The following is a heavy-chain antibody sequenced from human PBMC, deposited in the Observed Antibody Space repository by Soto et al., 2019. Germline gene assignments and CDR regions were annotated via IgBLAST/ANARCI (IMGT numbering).Heavy chain of an antibody. Sequence: QVQLVQSGAEVKKPGASVKVSCRASGYTFTSYDINWVRQATGQGLEWMGWMNPNSGNTVYAQRFQGRVTMTRNTSISTAYMELSSLRSEETDVYYCARGRNWFDSWGQGTLVTVSS. V-gene: IGHV1-8*01. J-gene: IGHJ5*01. CDR3: ARGRNWFDS. CDR2: MNPNSGNT. CDR1: GYTFTSYD.